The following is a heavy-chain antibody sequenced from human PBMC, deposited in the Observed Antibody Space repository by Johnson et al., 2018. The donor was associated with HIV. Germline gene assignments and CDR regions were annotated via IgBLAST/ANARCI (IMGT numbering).Heavy chain of an antibody. V-gene: IGHV3-33*06. J-gene: IGHJ3*02. CDR2: MWYDGSNK. CDR3: AKCIWGSSLIDAFDI. Sequence: QVQLVESGGGVVQPGGSVRLSCAASGFTFSTYGMPWVRQAPGKGLEWVAVMWYDGSNKYYADSVKGRFTISRDNSKNTLYLQMNRLRAEDTAVYYCAKCIWGSSLIDAFDIWGQGTMVTVSS. CDR1: GFTFSTYG. D-gene: IGHD6-13*01.